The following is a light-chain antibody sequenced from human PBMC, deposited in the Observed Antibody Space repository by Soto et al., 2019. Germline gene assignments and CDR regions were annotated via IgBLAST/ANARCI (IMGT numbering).Light chain of an antibody. V-gene: IGKV3-15*01. Sequence: EIVMTQSPATLSVSPGERATLSCRASQSVSSNLAWYQQKPGQAPRLLIYGASTRATGIPARFSGSVSGTEFTLTISSLQSEDFAVYYCQQYNNWPLYTFGQWTKLEIK. J-gene: IGKJ2*01. CDR2: GAS. CDR3: QQYNNWPLYT. CDR1: QSVSSN.